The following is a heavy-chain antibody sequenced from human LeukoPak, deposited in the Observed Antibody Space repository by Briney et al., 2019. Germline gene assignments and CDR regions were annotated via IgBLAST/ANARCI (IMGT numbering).Heavy chain of an antibody. CDR3: ARTQWLRFNFDY. J-gene: IGHJ4*02. Sequence: GGSLRLSCAASGFTFSSYWMTWVRQAPGKGLEWVASIKQDGSEKYYVDSVKGRFTISRDSAKSSLYLQMNSLRAEDTAVYYCARTQWLRFNFDYWGQGTLVTVSS. CDR1: GFTFSSYW. D-gene: IGHD5-12*01. V-gene: IGHV3-7*03. CDR2: IKQDGSEK.